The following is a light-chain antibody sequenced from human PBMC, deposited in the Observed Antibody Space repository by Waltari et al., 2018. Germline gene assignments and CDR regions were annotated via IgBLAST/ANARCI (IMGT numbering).Light chain of an antibody. CDR3: LQDYNYPPT. CDR1: QGIRND. CDR2: AAS. Sequence: AIQMTQSQSSLSASVGERVPITCRASQGIRNDLGWYQQKPGKAPKLLIYAASSLQSGVPSRFSGSGSGTDFTLTISSLQPEDFATYYCLQDYNYPPTFGQGTKVEIK. V-gene: IGKV1-6*01. J-gene: IGKJ1*01.